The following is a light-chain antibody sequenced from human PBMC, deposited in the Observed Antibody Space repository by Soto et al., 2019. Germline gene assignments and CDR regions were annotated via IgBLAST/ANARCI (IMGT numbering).Light chain of an antibody. Sequence: EIVMTQSPATLSVSPGERATLSCRASQSVSSNLAWYQQNPGQAPRLLIYGASTRATGIPARFSGSGSGTEFTLTISSLQSEDFAVYYCQQYNNWPPTFGQGTKV. CDR1: QSVSSN. J-gene: IGKJ1*01. CDR3: QQYNNWPPT. CDR2: GAS. V-gene: IGKV3-15*01.